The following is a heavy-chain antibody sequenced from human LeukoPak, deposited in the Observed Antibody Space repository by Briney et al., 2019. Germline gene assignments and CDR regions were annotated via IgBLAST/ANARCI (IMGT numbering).Heavy chain of an antibody. CDR3: ARDPSSSSSVGGYLDY. J-gene: IGHJ4*02. V-gene: IGHV3-7*01. D-gene: IGHD6-6*01. CDR1: GFTFSRYW. Sequence: PGGSLRLSCADSGFTFSRYWMTWVRQAPGKGLEWVANIKQDGSEKYYVDSLKGRFTISRDNSKNTVYLQMNSLGAEDTAVYYCARDPSSSSSVGGYLDYWGQGTLVTVSS. CDR2: IKQDGSEK.